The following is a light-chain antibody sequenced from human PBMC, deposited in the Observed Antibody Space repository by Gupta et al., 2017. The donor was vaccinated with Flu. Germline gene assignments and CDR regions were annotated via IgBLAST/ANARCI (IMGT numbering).Light chain of an antibody. J-gene: IGLJ3*02. V-gene: IGLV3-19*01. Sequence: SSKLPPAPAVSLALGQTVRSTGTGDRLRSYYATWYQQKPGQAPVLVIFGYNNRPSGIPDRFSASNSDNIASLTITGAQAEDEADYYCNSRDSSGKRLLFGGGTKLTVL. CDR3: NSRDSSGKRLL. CDR1: RLRSYY. CDR2: GYN.